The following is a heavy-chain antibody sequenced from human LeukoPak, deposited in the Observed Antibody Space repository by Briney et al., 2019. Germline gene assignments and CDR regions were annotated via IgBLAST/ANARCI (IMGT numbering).Heavy chain of an antibody. J-gene: IGHJ4*02. CDR1: GGSISSYY. CDR3: AREGGFYRPLDY. V-gene: IGHV4-59*12. Sequence: TSETLSLTCTVSGGSISSYYWSWIRQPPGKGLEWIGEVHLDGRTNFNPSLKSRLTMSVDLSENHVSLKLTSVTAADTAVYYCAREGGFYRPLDYSGQGTLVTVSS. D-gene: IGHD6-25*01. CDR2: VHLDGRT.